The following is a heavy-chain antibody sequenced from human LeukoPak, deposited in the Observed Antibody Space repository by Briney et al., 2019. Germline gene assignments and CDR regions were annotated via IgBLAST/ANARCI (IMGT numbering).Heavy chain of an antibody. CDR1: GVSISSYY. D-gene: IGHD5-18*01. CDR3: ARSSGYTYGSDY. J-gene: IGHJ4*02. CDR2: IYFSGSI. Sequence: SETLSLTCGVSGVSISSYYWSWIRQPPGRGLEWVGYIYFSGSINYHPSLKSRVTISADTSKNQLSLKLSSVTAADTAVYYCARSSGYTYGSDYWGQGTLVTVSS. V-gene: IGHV4-59*08.